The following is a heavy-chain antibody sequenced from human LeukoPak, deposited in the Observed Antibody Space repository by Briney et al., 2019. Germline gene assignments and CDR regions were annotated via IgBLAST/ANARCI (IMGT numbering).Heavy chain of an antibody. V-gene: IGHV3-23*01. J-gene: IGHJ4*02. D-gene: IGHD3-22*01. CDR3: ARKSSGHYPFDC. CDR1: GFTFSSYT. Sequence: GGSLRLSCAASGFTFSSYTMSWVRQRPGKGLEWVSTISPSGDITQYEDSVKGHFTISRDNSESTLFLQMTSLRAEDTAVYYCARKSSGHYPFDCWGQGTLVTVTS. CDR2: ISPSGDIT.